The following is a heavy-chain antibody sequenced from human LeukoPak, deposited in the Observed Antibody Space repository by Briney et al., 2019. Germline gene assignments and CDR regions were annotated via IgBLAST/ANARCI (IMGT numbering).Heavy chain of an antibody. J-gene: IGHJ4*02. D-gene: IGHD1-26*01. CDR3: AVRTRGSYFDY. CDR1: GFTFSTYA. V-gene: IGHV3-23*01. Sequence: GGSLRLSCAGSGFTFSTYAMSWVRQAPGKGLEWVSGINSSGDRTFYRDSVKGRFTISRDNYKNTLYLQLNSLRAEDTAAYHCAVRTRGSYFDYWGQGALVTVSS. CDR2: INSSGDRT.